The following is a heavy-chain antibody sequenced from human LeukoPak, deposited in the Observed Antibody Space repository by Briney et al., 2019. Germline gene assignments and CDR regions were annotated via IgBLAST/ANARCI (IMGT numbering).Heavy chain of an antibody. CDR1: GGPLSSYY. CDR2: IYYSGST. Sequence: SETLSLTCTVSGGPLSSYYWSWIRQPPGKGLEWIGYIYYSGSTNYNPSLKSRVTISVDTSKNQFSLKLSSVTAADTAVYYCAGASKMDIVVVPAAHDAFDIWGQGTMVTVSS. CDR3: AGASKMDIVVVPAAHDAFDI. J-gene: IGHJ3*02. V-gene: IGHV4-59*01. D-gene: IGHD2-2*03.